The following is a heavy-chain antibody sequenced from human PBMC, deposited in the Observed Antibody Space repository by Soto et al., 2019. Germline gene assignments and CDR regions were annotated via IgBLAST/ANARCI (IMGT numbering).Heavy chain of an antibody. CDR2: IYYSGST. CDR1: GGSISSSSYY. V-gene: IGHV4-39*01. J-gene: IGHJ6*02. Sequence: PSETLSLTCTVSGGSISSSSYYWGWIRQPPGKGLEWIGSIYYSGSTYYNPSLKSRVTISVDTSKNQFSLKLSSVTAADTAVYYCASQASPYYYYGMDVWGQGTTVT. CDR3: ASQASPYYYYGMDV.